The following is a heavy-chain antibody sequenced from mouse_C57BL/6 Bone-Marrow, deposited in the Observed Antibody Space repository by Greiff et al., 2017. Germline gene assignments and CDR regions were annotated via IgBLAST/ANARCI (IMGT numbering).Heavy chain of an antibody. J-gene: IGHJ4*01. CDR2: IYPGGGYT. CDR3: ARVGYYVSYYAMDY. Sequence: QVQLQQSGAELVRPGTSVKMSCKASGYTFTNYWIGWAKQRPGHGLEWIGDIYPGGGYTNYNEKFKGKATLTADKSSSTAYMQFSSLPSEDSAIYYCARVGYYVSYYAMDYWGQGTSVTVSS. D-gene: IGHD2-3*01. V-gene: IGHV1-63*01. CDR1: GYTFTNYW.